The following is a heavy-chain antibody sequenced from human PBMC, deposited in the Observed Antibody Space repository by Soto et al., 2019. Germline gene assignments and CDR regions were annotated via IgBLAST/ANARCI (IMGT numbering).Heavy chain of an antibody. CDR3: ASAPFISAHYYDSSGYYFFDL. CDR1: GGSISSGGYY. CDR2: IYYSGST. Sequence: QVQLQESGPGLVKPSQTLSLTCTVSGGSISSGGYYWSWIRQHPGKGLEWIGYIYYSGSTYYNPSLKSRVTISVDTSKNQFSLKLSSVTAADTAVYYCASAPFISAHYYDSSGYYFFDLWGRGTLVTVSS. J-gene: IGHJ2*01. V-gene: IGHV4-31*03. D-gene: IGHD3-22*01.